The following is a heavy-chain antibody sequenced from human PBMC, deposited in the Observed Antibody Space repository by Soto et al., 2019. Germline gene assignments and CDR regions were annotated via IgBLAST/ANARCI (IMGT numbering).Heavy chain of an antibody. J-gene: IGHJ4*02. CDR3: AREYSNSPEAFDY. D-gene: IGHD6-6*01. Sequence: SETLSLTCTVSGGTVNSDFYYWSWIRQPPGKGLEWIGYIYYTGSTNYNPSLKSRVTISLDTSRNQFYMKLSSVTAADTAVFYCAREYSNSPEAFDYCGQGAMVTV. V-gene: IGHV4-61*01. CDR2: IYYTGST. CDR1: GGTVNSDFYY.